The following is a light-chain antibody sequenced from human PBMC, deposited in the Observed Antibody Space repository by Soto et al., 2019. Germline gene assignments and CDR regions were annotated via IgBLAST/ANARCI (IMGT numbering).Light chain of an antibody. J-gene: IGKJ4*01. CDR3: QQYFDYST. Sequence: DIQMTQSPSTLSASVGDRVSITCRASQSISRWLAWYQQKPGKAPNLLIYDASNLQSGVPSRFSGSGSGTEFTLSISGLQPDDFATYSCQQYFDYSTFGGGTTVGIK. V-gene: IGKV1-5*01. CDR2: DAS. CDR1: QSISRW.